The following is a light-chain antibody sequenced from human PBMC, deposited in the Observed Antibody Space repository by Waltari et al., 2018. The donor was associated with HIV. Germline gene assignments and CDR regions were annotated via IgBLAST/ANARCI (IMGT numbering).Light chain of an antibody. J-gene: IGKJ1*01. CDR2: GAS. Sequence: DIVMTQSPATLSASPGERVTLSCRASQNVITNLAWYQQKPGQAPRLLIYGASTRATGVPPRFSGGGSGTEFTLTIGSLQSEDFAFYYCQQYNNWPRTFGQGAKVEVK. V-gene: IGKV3-15*01. CDR3: QQYNNWPRT. CDR1: QNVITN.